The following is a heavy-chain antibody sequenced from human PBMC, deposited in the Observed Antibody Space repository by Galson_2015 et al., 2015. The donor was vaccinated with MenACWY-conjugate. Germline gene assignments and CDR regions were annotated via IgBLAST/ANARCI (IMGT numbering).Heavy chain of an antibody. D-gene: IGHD6-6*01. V-gene: IGHV3-74*01. CDR3: ARVGGSSLAPFDY. CDR1: GFTFSDYC. CDR2: LCGDGSGK. J-gene: IGHJ4*02. Sequence: SLRLSCAASGFTFSDYCMRWVRQAPGKGLVWVSRLCGDGSGKTYAGSVKGRFSISMDNAKTTLYLQMNYLRAEDTAVYYCARVGGSSLAPFDYWGQGTLVAVSS.